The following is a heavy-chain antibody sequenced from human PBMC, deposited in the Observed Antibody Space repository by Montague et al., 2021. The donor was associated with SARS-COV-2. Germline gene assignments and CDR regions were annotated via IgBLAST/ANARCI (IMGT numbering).Heavy chain of an antibody. CDR1: GFTFSSYA. CDR3: ARWDPQTLTLIGLRGKSASDY. CDR2: ISYDGSNK. Sequence: SLRLSCAASGFTFSSYAMHWVRQAPGKGLEWVAVISYDGSNKYYADSVKGRFTISRDNSKNTLYLQMNSLRAEDTAGYYCARWDPQTLTLIGLRGKSASDYWGQGTLVTVSS. V-gene: IGHV3-30-3*01. D-gene: IGHD4-23*01. J-gene: IGHJ4*02.